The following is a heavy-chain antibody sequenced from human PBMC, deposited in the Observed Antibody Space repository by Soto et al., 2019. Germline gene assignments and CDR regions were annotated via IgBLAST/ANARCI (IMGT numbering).Heavy chain of an antibody. CDR2: ISYDGSNK. V-gene: IGHV3-30*18. D-gene: IGHD1-26*01. CDR3: AKDNFPKWELLRGFSSAFDY. Sequence: GGSLRLSCAASGFTFNSYGMHWVRQAPGKGLEWVAVISYDGSNKYYADSVKGRFTISRDNSKNTLYLQMNSLRAEDTAVYYCAKDNFPKWELLRGFSSAFDYWGQGTLVTVSS. CDR1: GFTFNSYG. J-gene: IGHJ4*02.